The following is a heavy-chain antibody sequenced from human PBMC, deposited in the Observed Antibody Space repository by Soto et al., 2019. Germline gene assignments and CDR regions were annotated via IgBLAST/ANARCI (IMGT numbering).Heavy chain of an antibody. CDR2: ISSNGGST. CDR3: ARGGSTVVTPDDY. V-gene: IGHV3-64*01. D-gene: IGHD4-17*01. CDR1: GFTFSSYA. Sequence: EVQLVESGGGLVQPGGSLRLSCAASGFTFSSYAMHWVRQAPGKGLEYVSAISSNGGSTYYANSVKGRFTISRDNSKNTMYLQMGSLSAEDMAVYYCARGGSTVVTPDDYWGQGTLVTVSS. J-gene: IGHJ4*02.